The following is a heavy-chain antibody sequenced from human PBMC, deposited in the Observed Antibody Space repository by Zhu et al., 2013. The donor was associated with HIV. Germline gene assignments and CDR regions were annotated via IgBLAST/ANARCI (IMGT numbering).Heavy chain of an antibody. Sequence: QVQLVQSGAEVKKPGASVKVSCTASGYTFTDYYLHWVRQAPGQGLEWMGWSNPNNGGTNYAQKFHGRVTMTRDTSISTAYMELSRLTSDDTAVYYCARQFSGFDYWGQGTLVTVSS. CDR1: GYTFTDYY. D-gene: IGHD2-8*02. CDR3: ARQFSGFDY. V-gene: IGHV1-2*02. J-gene: IGHJ4*02. CDR2: SNPNNGGT.